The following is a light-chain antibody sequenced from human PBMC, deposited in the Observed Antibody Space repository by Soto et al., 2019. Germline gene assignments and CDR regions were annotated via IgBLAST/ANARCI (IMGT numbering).Light chain of an antibody. CDR2: EVS. CDR1: SSDVGGYNY. Sequence: QSVLTQPASVSGSPGQSITISCTGSSSDVGGYNYVSWYQQHPGKAPRLMIYEVSNRPSGVSNRFSGSKSGNTASLTISGLQAEDEADYYCSSYTSSSSNFVFGSGTKHTVL. V-gene: IGLV2-14*01. J-gene: IGLJ1*01. CDR3: SSYTSSSSNFV.